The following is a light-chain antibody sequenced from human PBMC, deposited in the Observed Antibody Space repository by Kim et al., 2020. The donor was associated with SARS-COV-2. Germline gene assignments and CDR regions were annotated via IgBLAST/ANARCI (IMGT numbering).Light chain of an antibody. V-gene: IGLV3-1*01. J-gene: IGLJ1*01. CDR3: QAWDSSTAVGV. CDR2: QDN. Sequence: SYELTQPPSVSVSPGQTASITCSGDKLGDKYACWYQQKPGQSPVLVIYQDNKRPSGIPERFSGSHSGNTATLTISGPQAMDEADYYCQAWDSSTAVGVFG. CDR1: KLGDKY.